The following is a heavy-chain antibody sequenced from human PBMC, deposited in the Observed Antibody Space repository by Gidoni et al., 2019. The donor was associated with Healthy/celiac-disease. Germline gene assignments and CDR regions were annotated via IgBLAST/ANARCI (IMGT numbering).Heavy chain of an antibody. CDR1: GFTFSSYS. D-gene: IGHD3-9*01. CDR2: ISSSSSYI. CDR3: ARDRNAEYDILTGYSAYWYFDL. Sequence: EVQLVESGGGLVKPGGSLRLSCAASGFTFSSYSMIGFRQATGKGLEWVSSISSSSSYIYYADSVKGRFTISRDNDKNSLYLQMNSLRAEDTAVYYCARDRNAEYDILTGYSAYWYFDLWGRGTLVTVSS. J-gene: IGHJ2*01. V-gene: IGHV3-21*01.